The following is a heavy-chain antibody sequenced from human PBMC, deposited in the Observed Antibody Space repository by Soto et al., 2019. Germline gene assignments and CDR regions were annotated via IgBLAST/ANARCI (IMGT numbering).Heavy chain of an antibody. J-gene: IGHJ6*03. CDR1: GGSISGYS. V-gene: IGHV4-59*08. CDR2: VHYSGST. CDR3: ARHSSSGDSASKTKLGGYYYYYYIEV. Sequence: SETLSLTCTVSGGSISGYSWSWIRQPPGKGLEWIGYVHYSGSTNYSPSLDSRVTISVDTSKSHFSLKLYSVTAADTAVYYCARHSSSGDSASKTKLGGYYYYYYIEVWGKGTTVTVSS. D-gene: IGHD6-6*01.